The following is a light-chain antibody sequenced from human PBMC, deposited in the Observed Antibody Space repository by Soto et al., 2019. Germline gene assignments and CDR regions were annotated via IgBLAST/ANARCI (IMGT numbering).Light chain of an antibody. CDR3: LQYGSSVWT. V-gene: IGKV3-20*01. J-gene: IGKJ1*01. CDR2: GAS. CDR1: QRLSSNY. Sequence: ELVLTHSACHLSLSPGERATISCRASQRLSSNYLAWFQQKHGQAPRPLIYGASSRATGIPDRFSGSGSGTDVTLTIPRLETEDFAVYYCLQYGSSVWTFGQGTKVDIK.